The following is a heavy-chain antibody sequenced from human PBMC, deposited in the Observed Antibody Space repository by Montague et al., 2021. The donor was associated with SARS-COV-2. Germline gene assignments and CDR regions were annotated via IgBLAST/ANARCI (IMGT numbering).Heavy chain of an antibody. CDR3: ARTTWLRGYFDL. D-gene: IGHD5-12*01. Sequence: SETLSLTCTVSGDSIRSSSYYWGWIRQPPGKGLECIGSIYYSGCTYYNPPLKSRVTISVDTSKNHFSLKLSSVTAADTAVYYCARTTWLRGYFDLWSRGTLVTVSS. CDR2: IYYSGCT. CDR1: GDSIRSSSYY. J-gene: IGHJ2*01. V-gene: IGHV4-39*07.